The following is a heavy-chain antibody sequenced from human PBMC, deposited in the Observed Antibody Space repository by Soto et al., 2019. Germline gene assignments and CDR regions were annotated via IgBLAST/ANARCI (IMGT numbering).Heavy chain of an antibody. D-gene: IGHD5-18*01. V-gene: IGHV3-30*18. J-gene: IGHJ4*02. CDR2: ISHDGSNT. CDR3: AKEPKIQLWLHYIDY. Sequence: QVQLVQSGGNVVQPGRSLRHSCAASGFAFSNYGMHWVRQAPGKGLEWLAFISHDGSNTYYADSVKGRFTISRDNSKNTLYLQMYSLRAEDTAVFYCAKEPKIQLWLHYIDYWGQGTLVTVSS. CDR1: GFAFSNYG.